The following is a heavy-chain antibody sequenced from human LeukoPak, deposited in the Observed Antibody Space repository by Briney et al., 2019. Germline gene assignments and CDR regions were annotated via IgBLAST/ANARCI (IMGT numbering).Heavy chain of an antibody. CDR2: IKAGGSDQ. D-gene: IGHD6-13*01. CDR1: GFSFSTSG. V-gene: IGHV3-30*02. Sequence: PGGSLRLSCAGSGFSFSTSGMHWVRQAPGKGLEWAALIKAGGSDQYYADSVKGRFTISRDNSKDTLFLQMNSLRVEDTAVYYCAKGRGTAGAPNTWYFDLWGRGTLITVSS. J-gene: IGHJ2*01. CDR3: AKGRGTAGAPNTWYFDL.